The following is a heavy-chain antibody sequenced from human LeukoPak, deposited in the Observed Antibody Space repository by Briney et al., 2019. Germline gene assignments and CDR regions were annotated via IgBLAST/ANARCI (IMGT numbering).Heavy chain of an antibody. V-gene: IGHV1-8*01. CDR1: GYTFTNYD. CDR3: TRGDY. CDR2: MTPQSGNT. Sequence: ASVKVSCKASGYTFTNYDINWVRQAPGQGLEWLGYMTPQSGNTGSAQKLQGRISLTRDTSTNTAYLDLRSLRSEDTAVYYCTRGDYWGQGTLVTVSS. J-gene: IGHJ4*02.